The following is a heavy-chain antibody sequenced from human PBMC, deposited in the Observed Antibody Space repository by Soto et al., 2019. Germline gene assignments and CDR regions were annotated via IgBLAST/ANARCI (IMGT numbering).Heavy chain of an antibody. Sequence: EVQLVESGGGLVQPGGSLRLSCVASEFTFSSYEMNWVRQAPVKGLEWVSYISSSGNTIYDKDSVKGRFTISRDNAKKSMYLQMNSLRAEDTAVYYCVRFGGAAAGPGAYWGQGTLVPVSS. J-gene: IGHJ4*02. V-gene: IGHV3-48*03. D-gene: IGHD6-13*01. CDR2: ISSSGNTI. CDR3: VRFGGAAAGPGAY. CDR1: EFTFSSYE.